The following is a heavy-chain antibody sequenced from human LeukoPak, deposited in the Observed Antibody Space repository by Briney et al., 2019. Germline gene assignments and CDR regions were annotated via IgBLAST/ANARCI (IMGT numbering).Heavy chain of an antibody. V-gene: IGHV3-11*03. Sequence: PGGSLRLSCAASGFTFSDYYMSWIRQAPGKGLEWVSYISSSSSYTNYADSVKGRFTISRDNAKNSLYLQMNSLRAEDTAVYYCARSPPYSSSWNDYWGQGTLVTVSS. CDR3: ARSPPYSSSWNDY. CDR2: ISSSSSYT. J-gene: IGHJ4*02. D-gene: IGHD6-13*01. CDR1: GFTFSDYY.